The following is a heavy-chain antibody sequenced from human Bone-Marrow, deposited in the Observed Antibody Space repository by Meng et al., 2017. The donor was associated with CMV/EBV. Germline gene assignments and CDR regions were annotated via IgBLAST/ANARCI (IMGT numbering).Heavy chain of an antibody. Sequence: GGSLRLSCAASGFTFSGSAMHWVRQASGKGLEWVGRIRSKANSYATAYAASVKGRFTISRDDSKNTAYLQMNSLKTEDTAVYYCTRNLGYCSSTSCPGDYWGQGTLVTVS. CDR1: GFTFSGSA. D-gene: IGHD2-2*01. V-gene: IGHV3-73*01. CDR2: IRSKANSYAT. CDR3: TRNLGYCSSTSCPGDY. J-gene: IGHJ4*02.